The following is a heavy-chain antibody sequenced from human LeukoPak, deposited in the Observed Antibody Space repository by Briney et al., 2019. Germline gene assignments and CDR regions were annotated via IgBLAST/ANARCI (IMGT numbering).Heavy chain of an antibody. CDR3: ARVASGSYPNFDY. CDR1: GGSISSRSYY. CDR2: IYYSGST. D-gene: IGHD1-26*01. J-gene: IGHJ4*02. V-gene: IGHV4-39*07. Sequence: SETLSLTCTVSGGSISSRSYYWGWIRQPPGKGLEWIGSIYYSGSTYHNPSLKSRVTISVDTSKNQFSLKLSSVTAADTAVYYCARVASGSYPNFDYWGQGTLVTVSS.